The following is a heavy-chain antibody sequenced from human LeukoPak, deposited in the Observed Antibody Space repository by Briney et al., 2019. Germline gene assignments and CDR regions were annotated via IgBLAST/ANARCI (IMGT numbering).Heavy chain of an antibody. CDR2: INWNGGST. D-gene: IGHD6-19*01. CDR1: GFTFDNYG. V-gene: IGHV3-20*04. CDR3: ARDSDSSGWLDYYMDV. Sequence: GGSLRLSCAASGFTFDNYGMSWVRHAPGKGLEWVSGINWNGGSTGCADSVKGRFTISRDNAKNSLYLQMNSLRAEDTAVYYCARDSDSSGWLDYYMDVWGKGTMVTISS. J-gene: IGHJ6*03.